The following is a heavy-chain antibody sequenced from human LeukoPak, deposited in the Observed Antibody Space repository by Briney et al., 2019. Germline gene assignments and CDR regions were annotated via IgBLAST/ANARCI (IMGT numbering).Heavy chain of an antibody. V-gene: IGHV4-39*01. CDR1: GGSINSSNYY. J-gene: IGHJ4*02. CDR3: ASLEWYYYDSSGYQ. Sequence: PSETLSLTCTVSGGSINSSNYYWGWIRQPPGKGLEWIGSIYYSGSTYYNPSLKSRVTISVDTSKNQFSLKLSSVTAADTAVYYCASLEWYYYDSSGYQWGQGTLVTVSS. D-gene: IGHD3-22*01. CDR2: IYYSGST.